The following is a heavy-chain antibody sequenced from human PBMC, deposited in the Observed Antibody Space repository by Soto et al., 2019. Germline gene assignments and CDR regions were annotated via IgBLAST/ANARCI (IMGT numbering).Heavy chain of an antibody. D-gene: IGHD3-10*01. CDR2: ISSSGTYI. J-gene: IGHJ4*02. CDR3: ARSGRPTFDFEY. CDR1: GFTFSTYS. V-gene: IGHV3-21*01. Sequence: VGSLRLSCAASGFTFSTYSMNWVRQAPGKGLEWVSSISSSGTYIYYGDSVKGRFTISRDNPKNSLYLQMNSLRAEDTALYYCARSGRPTFDFEYCGQGTLVTVSS.